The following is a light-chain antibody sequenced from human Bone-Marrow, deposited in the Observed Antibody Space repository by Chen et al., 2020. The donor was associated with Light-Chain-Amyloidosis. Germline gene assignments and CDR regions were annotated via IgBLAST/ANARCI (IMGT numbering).Light chain of an antibody. J-gene: IGLJ2*01. CDR2: RDT. CDR1: DLPTKY. Sequence: SYELPQPPSVSVSPVQTARFTCSGDDLPTKYAYWYQQKPGQAPVLVIHRDTERPSGISERFSGSSSGTTATLTISGVQAEDEADYHCQSADSSGTYEVIFGGGTKLTVL. V-gene: IGLV3-25*03. CDR3: QSADSSGTYEVI.